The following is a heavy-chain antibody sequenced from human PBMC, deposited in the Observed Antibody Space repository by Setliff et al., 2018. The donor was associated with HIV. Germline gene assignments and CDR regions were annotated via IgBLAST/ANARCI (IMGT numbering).Heavy chain of an antibody. Sequence: SVKVSCKASGGTFSSYAISWVRQAPGQGLEWMARIIPAFGTPNYAQNFQGRVTITADKSTNTAYMELSSLRSEDTAVYFCARAHDYGDFLDAFDIWGQGTMFTVSS. CDR3: ARAHDYGDFLDAFDI. V-gene: IGHV1-69*06. CDR2: IIPAFGTP. D-gene: IGHD4-17*01. J-gene: IGHJ3*02. CDR1: GGTFSSYA.